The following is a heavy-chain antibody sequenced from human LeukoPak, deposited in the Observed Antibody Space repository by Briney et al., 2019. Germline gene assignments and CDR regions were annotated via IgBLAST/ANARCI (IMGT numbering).Heavy chain of an antibody. V-gene: IGHV5-51*01. J-gene: IGHJ5*02. CDR2: IYPGDSDT. CDR3: ARLFGPDPDVVVPAAICPGVNWFDP. D-gene: IGHD2-2*02. Sequence: GVSLQISSQGSGYSFTSYWIGWVRQMPGKGLEWMGIIYPGDSDTRYSPSFQGQVTISADKSFSTAYLQWRSLKSSDTAMYYCARLFGPDPDVVVPAAICPGVNWFDPWGQGTLVTVSS. CDR1: GYSFTSYW.